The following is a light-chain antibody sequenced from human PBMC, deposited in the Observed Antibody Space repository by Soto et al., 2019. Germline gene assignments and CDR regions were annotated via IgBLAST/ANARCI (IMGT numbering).Light chain of an antibody. CDR1: QSVSSNF. CDR2: GAY. CDR3: RQYGTSLGFP. V-gene: IGKV3-20*01. J-gene: IGKJ4*01. Sequence: EIVLTQSPGTLSLPPGERATLSCRASQSVSSNFLAWYQEKLGQAPRLLIYGAYKRATGIHDRFSGSGSGTDFTLTISRLEPEDFAVYFCRQYGTSLGFPVGGGTKVDIK.